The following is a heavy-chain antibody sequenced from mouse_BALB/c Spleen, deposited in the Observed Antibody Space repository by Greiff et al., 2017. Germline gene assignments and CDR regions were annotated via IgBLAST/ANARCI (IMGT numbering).Heavy chain of an antibody. CDR2: IDPYYGGT. CDR1: GYSFTGYN. Sequence: VQLKESGPELEKPGASVKISCKASGYSFTGYNMNGVKQSNGKSLEWIGNIDPYYGGTSYNQKFKGKATLTVDKSSSTAYMQLKSLTSEDSAVYYCARGASYYGSSYRWYFDVWGAGTTVTVSS. V-gene: IGHV1-39*01. CDR3: ARGASYYGSSYRWYFDV. D-gene: IGHD1-1*01. J-gene: IGHJ1*01.